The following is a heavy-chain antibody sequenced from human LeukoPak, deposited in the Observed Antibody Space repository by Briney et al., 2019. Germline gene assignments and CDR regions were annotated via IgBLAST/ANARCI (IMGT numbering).Heavy chain of an antibody. Sequence: SETLSLTCNVSGASISSYYWSWIRQPPGRGLEWIGYFSYSGNTNYNPSLKSRVTVSVDTSKNQFSLKLTSVTAADTAVYHCARGPLDSGYTYFDYWGQGTLVIVSS. V-gene: IGHV4-59*01. CDR1: GASISSYY. J-gene: IGHJ4*02. CDR2: FSYSGNT. D-gene: IGHD5-12*01. CDR3: ARGPLDSGYTYFDY.